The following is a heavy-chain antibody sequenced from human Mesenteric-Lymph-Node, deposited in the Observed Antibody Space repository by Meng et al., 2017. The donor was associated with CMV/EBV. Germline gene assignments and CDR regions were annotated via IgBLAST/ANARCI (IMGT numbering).Heavy chain of an antibody. J-gene: IGHJ4*02. Sequence: SLKISCAASGFTFDDYAMHWVRQAPGKGLEWVSGISWNSGSIGYADSVKGRFTISRDNSKNTLYLQMNSLRAEDTAVYYCARTAGVGRLDYWGQGTLVTVSS. CDR2: ISWNSGSI. V-gene: IGHV3-9*01. CDR3: ARTAGVGRLDY. CDR1: GFTFDDYA. D-gene: IGHD1-1*01.